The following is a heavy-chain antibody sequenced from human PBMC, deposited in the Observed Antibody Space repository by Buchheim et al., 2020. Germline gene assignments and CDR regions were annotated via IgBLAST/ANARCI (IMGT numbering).Heavy chain of an antibody. D-gene: IGHD7-27*01. CDR1: GGSISSGGYY. J-gene: IGHJ4*02. V-gene: IGHV4-31*03. CDR3: ARDSLFDNWGWPYFDY. CDR2: TYYSGSP. Sequence: QVQLQESGPGLVKPSQTLSLTCTVSGGSISSGGYYWSWIRQHPGKGLEWIGYTYYSGSPYYNPPLKSRVTISVDTPKNQSPLKLSSVTAADTAVYYCARDSLFDNWGWPYFDYWGQGTL.